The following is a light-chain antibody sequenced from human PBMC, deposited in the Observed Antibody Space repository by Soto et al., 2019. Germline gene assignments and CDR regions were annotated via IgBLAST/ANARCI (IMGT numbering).Light chain of an antibody. CDR2: DAS. Sequence: DIQMTQSLSTLSASVGDRVTITCRASQNINNWLAWYQQKPGKAPKLLIYDASSLESGVPSRFSGSAAGTDFTLSISSLQPDDFATYYCQQYNSYSRTFGQGTKVDIK. CDR3: QQYNSYSRT. V-gene: IGKV1-5*01. J-gene: IGKJ1*01. CDR1: QNINNW.